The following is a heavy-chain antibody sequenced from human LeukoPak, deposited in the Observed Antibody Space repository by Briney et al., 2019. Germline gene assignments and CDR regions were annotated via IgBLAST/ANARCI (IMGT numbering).Heavy chain of an antibody. V-gene: IGHV3-53*01. CDR2: FYSGGST. D-gene: IGHD5-24*01. CDR3: ATSGRDGYNLDY. CDR1: GFTAGGNS. Sequence: PGGSLRLSGAPPGFTAGGNSLSGVGKAPGKGLGWVSVFYSGGSTYSADSLKGRFTISRDNSKNTLYLQMNSLRAEDTAVYYCATSGRDGYNLDYWGQGTLVTVSS. J-gene: IGHJ4*02.